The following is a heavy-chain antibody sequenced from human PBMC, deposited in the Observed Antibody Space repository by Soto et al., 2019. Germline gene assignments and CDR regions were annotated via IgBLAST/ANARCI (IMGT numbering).Heavy chain of an antibody. V-gene: IGHV1-69*13. CDR1: GGTFSSYA. CDR3: ARQLRGSYYYYGMDV. D-gene: IGHD4-17*01. J-gene: IGHJ6*02. Sequence: GASVKVSCKASGGTFSSYAISWVRQAPGQGLEWMGGIIPIFGTANYAQKFQGRVTITADESTSTAYMELSSLRSEDTAVYYCARQLRGSYYYYGMDVWGQGTTVSVSS. CDR2: IIPIFGTA.